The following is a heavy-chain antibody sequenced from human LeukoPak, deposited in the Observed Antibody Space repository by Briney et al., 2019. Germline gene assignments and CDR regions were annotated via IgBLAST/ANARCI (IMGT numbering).Heavy chain of an antibody. CDR3: ARGEARLLYAFDY. V-gene: IGHV1-69*05. Sequence: APVKVSCKASGGTFSSYAISWVRQAPGQGLEWMGGIIPIFGTANYAQKFQGRVTITTDESTSTAYMELSSLRSEDTAVYYCARGEARLLYAFDYWGQGTLVTVSS. CDR1: GGTFSSYA. D-gene: IGHD5-18*01. CDR2: IIPIFGTA. J-gene: IGHJ4*02.